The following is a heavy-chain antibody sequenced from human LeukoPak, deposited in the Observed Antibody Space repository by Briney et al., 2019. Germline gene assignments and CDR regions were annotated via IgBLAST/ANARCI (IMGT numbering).Heavy chain of an antibody. Sequence: SGTLSLTCTVSGGSISSSSYYWGWIRQPPGKGLEWIGSIYYSGSTYYNPSLKSRVTISVDTSKNQFSLKLSSVTAADTAVYYCARPMTTVIAGHWFDPWGQGTLVTVSS. CDR3: ARPMTTVIAGHWFDP. D-gene: IGHD4-11*01. J-gene: IGHJ5*02. CDR1: GGSISSSSYY. CDR2: IYYSGST. V-gene: IGHV4-39*01.